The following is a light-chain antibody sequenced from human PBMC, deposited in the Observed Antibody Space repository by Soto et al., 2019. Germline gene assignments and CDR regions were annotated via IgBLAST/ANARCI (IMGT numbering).Light chain of an antibody. Sequence: NFMLTQPHSVSESPGKTVTISCTRSSGSIASNYVQWYQQRPGSAPTTVIYEDNQRPSGVPDRFSGSIDSSSNSASLTSSGLKTEDEADYCCQSYDSSNVVFGGGTQLTVL. V-gene: IGLV6-57*04. CDR2: EDN. J-gene: IGLJ2*01. CDR1: SGSIASNY. CDR3: QSYDSSNVV.